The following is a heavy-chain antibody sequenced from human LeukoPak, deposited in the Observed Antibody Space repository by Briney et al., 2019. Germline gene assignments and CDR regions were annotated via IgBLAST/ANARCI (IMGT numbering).Heavy chain of an antibody. V-gene: IGHV3-53*01. D-gene: IGHD1-7*01. CDR3: AREGFTTGTTNGFDY. J-gene: IGHJ4*02. CDR1: GFTVSSNY. CDR2: IYSGGST. Sequence: PGGSLRLSCAASGFTVSSNYMSWVRQAPGKGLEWVSAIYSGGSTYYADSVKGRFTISRDNSKNTLYLQMNSLRAEDTAVYYCAREGFTTGTTNGFDYWGQGTLVTVSS.